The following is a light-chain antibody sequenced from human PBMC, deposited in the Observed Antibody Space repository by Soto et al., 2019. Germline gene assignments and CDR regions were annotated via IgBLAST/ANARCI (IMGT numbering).Light chain of an antibody. CDR3: SSYTSSSTL. CDR1: SSDVGGYNY. Sequence: QSVLTQPASVSGSPGQSITISCTGTSSDVGGYNYVSWYHQHPGKAPKLMIYEVSNRPSGVSNRFSGSKSGNTASLTISGLQAEDEADYYCSSYTSSSTLFGTGTKVTVL. J-gene: IGLJ1*01. V-gene: IGLV2-14*01. CDR2: EVS.